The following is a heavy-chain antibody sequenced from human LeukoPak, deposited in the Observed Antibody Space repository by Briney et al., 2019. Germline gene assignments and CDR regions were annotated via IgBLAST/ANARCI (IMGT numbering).Heavy chain of an antibody. D-gene: IGHD4-23*01. CDR3: AGANGGKGPYFDC. V-gene: IGHV4-30-2*01. J-gene: IGHJ4*02. Sequence: SQTLSLTCAVSGGSISSGGYSWSWIRQPPGKGLEWIGYIYHSGSTYYNPSLKSRVTISVDRSKNQFSLKLSSVTAADTAVYYCAGANGGKGPYFDCWGQGTLVTVSS. CDR2: IYHSGST. CDR1: GGSISSGGYS.